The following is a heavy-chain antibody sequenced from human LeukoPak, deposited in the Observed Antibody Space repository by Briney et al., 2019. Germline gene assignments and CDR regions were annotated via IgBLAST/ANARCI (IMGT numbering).Heavy chain of an antibody. D-gene: IGHD2-21*01. CDR2: IYYSGST. V-gene: IGHV4-59*05. J-gene: IGHJ6*02. CDR1: GGSISSYY. CDR3: AVIADYYYYGMDV. Sequence: SETLSLTCTVSGGSISSYYWSWIRQPPGKGLEWIGSIYYSGSTYYNPSLKSRVTISVDTSKNQFSLKLSSVTAADTAVYYCAVIADYYYYGMDVWGQGTTVTVSS.